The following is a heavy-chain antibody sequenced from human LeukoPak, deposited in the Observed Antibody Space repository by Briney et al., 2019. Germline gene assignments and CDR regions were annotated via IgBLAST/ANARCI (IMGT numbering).Heavy chain of an antibody. J-gene: IGHJ3*02. D-gene: IGHD3-22*01. CDR3: ARDRAIVVVSPSDAFDI. V-gene: IGHV1-18*01. Sequence: ASVTVSCKASGYTFTSYGISWVRQAPGQGLEWMGWISAYNGNTNYAQKLQGRVTMTTDTSTSTAYMELRSLRSDDTAVYYCARDRAIVVVSPSDAFDIWGQGTMVTVSS. CDR1: GYTFTSYG. CDR2: ISAYNGNT.